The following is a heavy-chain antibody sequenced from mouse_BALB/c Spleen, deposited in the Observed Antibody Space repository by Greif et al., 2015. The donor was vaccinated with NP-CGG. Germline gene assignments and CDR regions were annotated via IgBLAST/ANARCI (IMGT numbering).Heavy chain of an antibody. CDR3: ARAGTMVRGDYAMDY. D-gene: IGHD2-2*01. V-gene: IGHV7-3*02. CDR2: IRNKANGYTT. CDR1: GFTFTDYY. J-gene: IGHJ4*01. Sequence: DVKLVESGGGLVQPGGSLRLSCATSGFTFTDYYMSWVRQPPGKALEWLGFIRNKANGYTTEYSASVKGRFTISRDNSQSILYLQMNTLRAEDSATYYCARAGTMVRGDYAMDYWGQGTSVTVSS.